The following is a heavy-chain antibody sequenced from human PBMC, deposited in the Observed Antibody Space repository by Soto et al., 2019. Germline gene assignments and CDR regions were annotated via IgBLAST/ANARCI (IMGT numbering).Heavy chain of an antibody. J-gene: IGHJ5*02. CDR3: ARVGVAAPIDP. CDR2: IKHDGSEK. V-gene: IGHV3-7*01. Sequence: EVQVVESGGGLVQPGGSLRLSCAASGFSFSDYSMTWVRQAPGKGLEWVADIKHDGSEKHYLDSVKGRFTISRDDARNSLYLQISSLRAEDTAVYYCARVGVAAPIDPWGQGTLVTVSS. CDR1: GFSFSDYS. D-gene: IGHD6-6*01.